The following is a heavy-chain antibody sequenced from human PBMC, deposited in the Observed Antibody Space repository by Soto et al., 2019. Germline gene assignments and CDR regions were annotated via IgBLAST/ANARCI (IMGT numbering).Heavy chain of an antibody. CDR1: GFTFGDYA. CDR2: IRNDIYDETT. CDR3: TRGRDGYNPYYFPY. J-gene: IGHJ4*02. Sequence: GGSLRLSCTASGFTFGDYAINWVRHVPGKGLEWLGSIRNDIYDETTEYAASVKGRIIISRDDSKSMAYLQMDSLKTEDTGVYYCTRGRDGYNPYYFPYWGQGALVTVSS. D-gene: IGHD5-12*01. V-gene: IGHV3-49*04.